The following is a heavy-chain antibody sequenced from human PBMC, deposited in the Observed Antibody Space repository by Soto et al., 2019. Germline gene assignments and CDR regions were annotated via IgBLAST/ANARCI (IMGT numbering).Heavy chain of an antibody. D-gene: IGHD6-19*01. V-gene: IGHV3-30*18. CDR1: GFTFSSYG. Sequence: GGSLRLSCAASGFTFSSYGMHWVRQAPGKGLEWVAVISYDGSNKYYADSVKGRFTISRDNSKNTLYLQMNSLRAEDTAVYYCAKDRDSSGWPGRSAFDIWGQGTMVTVSS. CDR3: AKDRDSSGWPGRSAFDI. J-gene: IGHJ3*02. CDR2: ISYDGSNK.